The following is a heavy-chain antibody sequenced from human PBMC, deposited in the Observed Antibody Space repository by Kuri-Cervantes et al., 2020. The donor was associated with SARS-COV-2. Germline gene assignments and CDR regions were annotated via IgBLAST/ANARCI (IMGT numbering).Heavy chain of an antibody. J-gene: IGHJ5*02. D-gene: IGHD4-17*01. CDR3: ARGGYGDYLS. Sequence: GSLRLSCTVSGGSISSYYWSWIRQPPGKGLEWIGYIYYSGNTNYNPSLKSRVTISVDTSKNQFSLKLSSVTAADTAVYYCARGGYGDYLSWGQGTLVTVSS. V-gene: IGHV4-59*01. CDR2: IYYSGNT. CDR1: GGSISSYY.